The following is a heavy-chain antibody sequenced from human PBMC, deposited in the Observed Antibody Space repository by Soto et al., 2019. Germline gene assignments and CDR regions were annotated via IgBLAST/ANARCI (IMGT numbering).Heavy chain of an antibody. CDR2: IYQSGGT. CDR1: GGSISSENW. Sequence: QVQLQESGPALVKPSGTLSLTCTVSGGSISSENWWSWVRQAPGKGLEWIGEIYQSGGTHYTPSLKSRVTISLDKYKNKFFLKLRSVTAADTAVYYCARDAGASRYNGMDVWGQGTTVTVSS. CDR3: ARDAGASRYNGMDV. J-gene: IGHJ6*02. V-gene: IGHV4-4*02. D-gene: IGHD2-8*02.